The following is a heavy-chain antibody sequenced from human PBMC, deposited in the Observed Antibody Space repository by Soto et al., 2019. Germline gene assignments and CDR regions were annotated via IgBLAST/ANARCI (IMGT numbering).Heavy chain of an antibody. D-gene: IGHD6-19*01. V-gene: IGHV5-10-1*01. J-gene: IGHJ4*02. CDR3: ARHFAMGPVAEFDY. CDR1: GYSFTSYW. Sequence: PGESLKLSCKGSGYSFTSYWISWVRQMPGKGLEWMGRVDPSDSYTNYSPSFQGHVTISADKSISTAYLQWSSLKASDTAMYYCARHFAMGPVAEFDYWGQGTLVTVSS. CDR2: VDPSDSYT.